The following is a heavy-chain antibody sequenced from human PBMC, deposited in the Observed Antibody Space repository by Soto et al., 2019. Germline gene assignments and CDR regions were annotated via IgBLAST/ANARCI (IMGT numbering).Heavy chain of an antibody. CDR1: GFTFESYA. J-gene: IGHJ3*01. CDR2: LSCNSGSI. CDR3: VIATSRRDGDAFDV. Sequence: EMQLVESGGDWVQPGRALGLSCAASGFTFESYAMHWVRQAPGKGLEWISGLSCNSGSIGYADSVKGRFTISRDNARNFQFLQMIGLRIEETACYYGVIATSRRDGDAFDVWGQGTMVTVSS. D-gene: IGHD6-13*01. V-gene: IGHV3-9*01.